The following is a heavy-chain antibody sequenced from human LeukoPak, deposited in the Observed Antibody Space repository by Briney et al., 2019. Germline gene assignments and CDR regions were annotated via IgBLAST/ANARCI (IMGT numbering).Heavy chain of an antibody. CDR3: ASGYNDATDYFDY. Sequence: GGSLRLSCAASGFTFSSYRMTWVRQAPGKGLEWVSYISSSSSTIYYADSVKGRFTISRDNAKNSLYLQMNSLRDEDTAVYYCASGYNDATDYFDYWGQGTLVTVSS. CDR2: ISSSSSTI. J-gene: IGHJ4*02. D-gene: IGHD5-12*01. V-gene: IGHV3-48*02. CDR1: GFTFSSYR.